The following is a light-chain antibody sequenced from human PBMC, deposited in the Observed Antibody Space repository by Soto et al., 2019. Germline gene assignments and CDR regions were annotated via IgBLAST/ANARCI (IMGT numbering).Light chain of an antibody. J-gene: IGKJ1*01. CDR1: QSISSY. Sequence: DIQMTQSPSSLSASVGDRVTITCRASQSISSYLNWYQQKPGKAPKLLIYAASSLQSGVPSRFSGSGSGTYFTLTISRLPPEDFATYYRQRSYSPPRTFGQGTKVEVK. V-gene: IGKV1-39*01. CDR3: QRSYSPPRT. CDR2: AAS.